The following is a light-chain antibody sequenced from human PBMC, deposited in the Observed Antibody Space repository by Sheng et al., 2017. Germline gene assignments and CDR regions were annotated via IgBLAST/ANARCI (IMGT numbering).Light chain of an antibody. CDR1: QDISTY. V-gene: IGKV1-8*01. CDR3: QQYHDYPRT. Sequence: AIRMTQSPSSLSAFTGDRVNITCRASQDISTYLAWYQQKPGKAPNYLLHGASTLLGGDPSLGSVAVDLGQTSHSPSTVCSQMILSTYYCQQYHDYPRTFGQGTKVDMK. CDR2: GAS. J-gene: IGKJ1*01.